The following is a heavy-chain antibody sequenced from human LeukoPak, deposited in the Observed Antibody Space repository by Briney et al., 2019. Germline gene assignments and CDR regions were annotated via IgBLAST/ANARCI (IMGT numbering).Heavy chain of an antibody. Sequence: GESLKISCMGSGYSFTSYCIGWVRHMPRKGLEWIGIIYPGGSDTRYSPSFQGQGTISADKSISTAYLQWSSLTASDTAMYYCARRSFCSSIACYAGVAAFDIWGQGTMVTVSS. J-gene: IGHJ3*02. CDR3: ARRSFCSSIACYAGVAAFDI. CDR1: GYSFTSYC. V-gene: IGHV5-51*01. CDR2: IYPGGSDT. D-gene: IGHD2-2*01.